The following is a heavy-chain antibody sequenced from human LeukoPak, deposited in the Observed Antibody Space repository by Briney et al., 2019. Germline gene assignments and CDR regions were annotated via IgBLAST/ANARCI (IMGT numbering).Heavy chain of an antibody. CDR1: GYTFTSYT. V-gene: IGHV1-3*01. J-gene: IGHJ4*02. Sequence: GASVKVSCKASGYTFTSYTMHWVRQAPGQRLEWMGWINVGNGNTKYSQKFQGRVTITRDTSASTAYMELSSLRSEDTAVYYCARALNGRGGNYWGQGTLVTVSS. D-gene: IGHD3-16*01. CDR3: ARALNGRGGNY. CDR2: INVGNGNT.